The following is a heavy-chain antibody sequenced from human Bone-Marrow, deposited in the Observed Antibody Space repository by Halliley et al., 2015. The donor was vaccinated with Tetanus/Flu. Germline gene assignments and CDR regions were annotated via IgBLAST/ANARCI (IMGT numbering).Heavy chain of an antibody. CDR3: ARNSWGIDY. CDR2: IDYDGGTL. V-gene: IGHV3-74*01. Sequence: SLRLSCAASGFTFRRHWMHWVRQAPGKGLLWVARIDYDGGTLDYAASVEGRFTISRDNAANTLYLQVNSLRVEDSAVYFCARNSWGIDYWGQGTLVTVSS. CDR1: GFTFRRHW. D-gene: IGHD3-16*01. J-gene: IGHJ4*02.